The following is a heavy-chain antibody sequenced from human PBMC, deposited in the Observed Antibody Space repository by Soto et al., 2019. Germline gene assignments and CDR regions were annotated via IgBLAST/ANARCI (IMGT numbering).Heavy chain of an antibody. CDR1: GYTFTVYY. CDR2: INPTSGGT. Sequence: SVKVPCKASGYTFTVYYMHWVRQAPGQGIEWMGWINPTSGGTNYAQKFQGWVTMTRDTSISTAYMELSRLRSDDTAVYYCARARAPTIRDYYYYGRDVWGQGTTVTVSS. V-gene: IGHV1-2*04. J-gene: IGHJ6*02. CDR3: ARARAPTIRDYYYYGRDV. D-gene: IGHD2-2*02.